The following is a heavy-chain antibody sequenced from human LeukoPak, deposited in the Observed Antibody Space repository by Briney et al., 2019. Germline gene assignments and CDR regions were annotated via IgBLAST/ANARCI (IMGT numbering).Heavy chain of an antibody. J-gene: IGHJ4*02. CDR2: INPNSGGT. V-gene: IGHV1-2*02. CDR1: GYTFTDSY. CDR3: ARENIVTTQKAFDY. D-gene: IGHD5-12*01. Sequence: ASVKVSCKASGYTFTDSYMHWVRQAPGQGLEWMGWINPNSGGTNYAQKFQGRVTMTRDTSISTAYMELSSLISDDTAVYYCARENIVTTQKAFDYWGQGTLVTVSS.